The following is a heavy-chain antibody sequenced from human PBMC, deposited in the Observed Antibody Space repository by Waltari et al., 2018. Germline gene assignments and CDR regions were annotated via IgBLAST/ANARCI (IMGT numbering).Heavy chain of an antibody. D-gene: IGHD5-12*01. Sequence: EVQLVESGGGLVQPGGSLRLSCAASGFTFSSYWMSWVRQAPGTGLEWVANIKQDGSEKYEVDSMKGRFTISIDNAKNSLDLQMNSLRAEDTAVYYWAREPTTGYSGYGYWGQGTLVTVSS. V-gene: IGHV3-7*01. CDR2: IKQDGSEK. CDR3: AREPTTGYSGYGY. CDR1: GFTFSSYW. J-gene: IGHJ4*02.